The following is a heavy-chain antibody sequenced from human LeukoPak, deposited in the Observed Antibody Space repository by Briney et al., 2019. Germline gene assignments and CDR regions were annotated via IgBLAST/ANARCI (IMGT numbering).Heavy chain of an antibody. Sequence: PGGSLRLSCATAGFTFSNNYISWVRHAPGKGLEFVPITYSDNDSTYSDSVTGRFNVSRDNSKNTLYLLMNSLRPEDTAVYYCVHVAWGQGTLVTVSS. J-gene: IGHJ5*02. CDR3: VHVA. V-gene: IGHV3-66*02. CDR2: TYSDNDS. CDR1: GFTFSNNY.